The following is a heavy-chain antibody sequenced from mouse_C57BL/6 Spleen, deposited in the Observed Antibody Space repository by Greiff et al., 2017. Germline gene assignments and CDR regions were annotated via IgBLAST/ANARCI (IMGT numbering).Heavy chain of an antibody. CDR2: LDPSDSYT. Sequence: QVQLQQPGAELVMPGASVKLSCKASGYTFTSYWMHWVKQRPGQGLEWIGELDPSDSYTNYNQKFKGKSTLTVDKSSSTAYMQLRSLTSEDSAVYYCARDDYDGAWFAYWGQGTLVTVAA. CDR1: GYTFTSYW. CDR3: ARDDYDGAWFAY. D-gene: IGHD2-4*01. J-gene: IGHJ3*01. V-gene: IGHV1-69*01.